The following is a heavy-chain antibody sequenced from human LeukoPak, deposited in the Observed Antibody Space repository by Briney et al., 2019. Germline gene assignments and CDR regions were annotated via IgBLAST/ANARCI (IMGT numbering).Heavy chain of an antibody. CDR3: AREQATNYDILTGDAFDI. J-gene: IGHJ3*02. CDR1: GFTFSSYA. CDR2: ISYDGSNK. Sequence: GGSLRLSCAASGFTFSSYAMHWVRQAPGKGLEWVAVISYDGSNKYYADSVKGRFTISRDNSKNTLYLQMNSLRAEDTAVYYCAREQATNYDILTGDAFDIWGQGTMVTVSS. D-gene: IGHD3-9*01. V-gene: IGHV3-30*04.